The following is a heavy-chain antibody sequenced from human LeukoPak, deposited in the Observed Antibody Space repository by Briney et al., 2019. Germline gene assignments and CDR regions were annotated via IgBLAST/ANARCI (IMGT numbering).Heavy chain of an antibody. V-gene: IGHV4-39*01. Sequence: SETLSLTCTVSGGFISSSSYYWGWIRQPPGKGLEWIGAIFYNGNTYYNPSLRSRVTISVDTSKNQFSLRLTSVTAADTAVYYCARKRGLFAVSFDPWGQGTLVSVSS. CDR1: GGFISSSSYY. CDR3: ARKRGLFAVSFDP. CDR2: IFYNGNT. D-gene: IGHD1-1*01. J-gene: IGHJ5*02.